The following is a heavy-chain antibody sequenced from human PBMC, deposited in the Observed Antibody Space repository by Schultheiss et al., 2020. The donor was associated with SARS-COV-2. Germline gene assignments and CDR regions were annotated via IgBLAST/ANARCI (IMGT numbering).Heavy chain of an antibody. CDR1: GGSISSYY. J-gene: IGHJ4*02. D-gene: IGHD6-6*01. Sequence: SETLSLTCTVSGGSISSYYWSWIRQSAGKGLEWIGRIYTSGSTNYNPSLKSRVTMSVDTSKNQFSLKLSSVTAADTAVYYCARGDYSSSAPFYWGQGTLVTVSS. V-gene: IGHV4-4*07. CDR2: IYTSGST. CDR3: ARGDYSSSAPFY.